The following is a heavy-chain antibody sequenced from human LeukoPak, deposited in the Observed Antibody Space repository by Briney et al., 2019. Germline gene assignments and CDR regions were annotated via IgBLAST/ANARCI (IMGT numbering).Heavy chain of an antibody. D-gene: IGHD2-15*01. CDR1: GFTFSGFW. V-gene: IGHV3-7*04. CDR2: INSDGSEG. J-gene: IGHJ4*02. Sequence: GGSLRLSCAVSGFTFSGFWMSWSRQAPGKGLGWVASINSDGSEGYYADVVKGRFTISRDDAKNSLYLQINSLRAEDTAIYYCARVGSRYCSGANCYDGFWGQGTLVSVSS. CDR3: ARVGSRYCSGANCYDGF.